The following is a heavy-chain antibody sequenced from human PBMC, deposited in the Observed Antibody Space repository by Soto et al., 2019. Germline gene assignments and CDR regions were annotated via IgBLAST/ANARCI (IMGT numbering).Heavy chain of an antibody. D-gene: IGHD3-16*02. V-gene: IGHV4-59*01. CDR3: ASMRGLGDISSFFDH. CDR2: IYPSGRT. J-gene: IGHJ4*02. Sequence: QVHLQESGPGLVKPSETLALTCAVSSSSLYRDNWSWIRQPPGKGLEWIVYIYPSGRTNYNPSLRGRVAISIDKSKSPISLRLYSVFAADAAVYFCASMRGLGDISSFFDHWGQGTQVTGSS. CDR1: SSSLYRDN.